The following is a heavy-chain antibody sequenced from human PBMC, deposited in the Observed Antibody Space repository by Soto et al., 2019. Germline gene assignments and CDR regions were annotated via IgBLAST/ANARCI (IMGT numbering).Heavy chain of an antibody. V-gene: IGHV3-48*02. J-gene: IGHJ4*02. CDR1: GFTFSDYA. Sequence: EVQLVESGGGLVQPGGSLRLSCAASGFTFSDYALNWVRQAPGEGLEWMSYISSSSSTIYFADSLKGRFTISRDNAKNSLYLQMDSLRDEDTAVYYCASTLQYCTSTSCSPWGRFYYWGQGNLVTVSS. D-gene: IGHD2-2*01. CDR2: ISSSSSTI. CDR3: ASTLQYCTSTSCSPWGRFYY.